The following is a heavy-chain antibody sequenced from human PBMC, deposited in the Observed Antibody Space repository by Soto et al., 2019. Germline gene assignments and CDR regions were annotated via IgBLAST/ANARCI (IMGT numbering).Heavy chain of an antibody. CDR2: ISAYNGNT. D-gene: IGHD3-22*01. CDR1: GYTFTSYG. V-gene: IGHV1-18*01. J-gene: IGHJ5*02. Sequence: ASVKVSCKASGYTFTSYGISWVRQAPGQGLEWMGWISAYNGNTNYAQKLQGRVTMTTDTSTSTAYMELRSLRSDDTAVYYCARDHYYDSSGYPSPNWFDPWGQGTLVTVS. CDR3: ARDHYYDSSGYPSPNWFDP.